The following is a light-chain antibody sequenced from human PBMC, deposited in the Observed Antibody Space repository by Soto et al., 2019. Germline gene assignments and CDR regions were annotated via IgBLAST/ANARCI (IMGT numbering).Light chain of an antibody. CDR1: SSDVGGYNY. J-gene: IGLJ3*02. Sequence: QSARTQPASVSGSPGQSITISCTGTSSDVGGYNYVSWYQQHPGKAPKLMIYEVSNRPSGVSNRFSGSKSGNTASLTISGLQAEDEADYYCSSYTSSSTLGVFGGGTKVTVL. CDR2: EVS. V-gene: IGLV2-14*01. CDR3: SSYTSSSTLGV.